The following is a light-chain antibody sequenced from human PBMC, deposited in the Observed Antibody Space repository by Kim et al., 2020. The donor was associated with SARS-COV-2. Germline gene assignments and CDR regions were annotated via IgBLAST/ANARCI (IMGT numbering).Light chain of an antibody. CDR3: QLYGSSPLMYT. Sequence: GEGAPRSCRASQSFNSDYLAWYQQIPGQPPRLLIFGASSRATGIPDRFSGSGSGTDFTLAISRLEPEDFAVYYCQLYGSSPLMYTFGQGTKLEI. CDR1: QSFNSDY. J-gene: IGKJ2*01. CDR2: GAS. V-gene: IGKV3-20*01.